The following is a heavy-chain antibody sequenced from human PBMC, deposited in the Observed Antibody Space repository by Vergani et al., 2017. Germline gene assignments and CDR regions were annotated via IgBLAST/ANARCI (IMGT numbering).Heavy chain of an antibody. J-gene: IGHJ2*01. CDR3: ASVKYYSXSTSHFRGRYFDV. CDR2: IYNSGNG. CDR1: GDSIISRSYY. V-gene: IGHV4-39*01. D-gene: IGHD3-16*01. Sequence: QMQLQESGPGLVKASETLPLTCTVSGDSIISRSYYWGWIRQPPGKGLEWIGRIYNSGNGDSSSSLKSRVTISADTSKNQFSLRLTSVTAADTAVYYCASVKYYSXSTSHFRGRYFDVWGRGTLVTVPS.